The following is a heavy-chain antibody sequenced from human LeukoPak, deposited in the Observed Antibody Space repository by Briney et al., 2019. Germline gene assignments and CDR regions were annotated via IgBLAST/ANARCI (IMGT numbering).Heavy chain of an antibody. J-gene: IGHJ1*01. CDR1: GYTFTGYY. D-gene: IGHD3-22*01. V-gene: IGHV1-2*02. Sequence: GASVKVSCKASGYTFTGYYMHWVRQAPGQGLEWMGWINPNSGGTNYAQKFQGRVTMTRDTPISTAYMELSRLRSDDTAVYYCARGEKREYYYDSSGYYRESEYFQHWGQGTLVTVSS. CDR3: ARGEKREYYYDSSGYYRESEYFQH. CDR2: INPNSGGT.